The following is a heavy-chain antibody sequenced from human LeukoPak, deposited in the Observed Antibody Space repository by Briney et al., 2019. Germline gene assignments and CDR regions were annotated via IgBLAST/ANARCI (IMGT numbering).Heavy chain of an antibody. CDR3: ARDVRDPY. CDR2: INPNTGDT. V-gene: IGHV1-2*02. J-gene: IGHJ4*02. Sequence: ASVKVSCKASGYTFTGYYMHWVRQAPGQGLEWMGWINPNTGDTAYAHNFRGRVTMTTDTAITTTYMELSSLTSDDTAVHYCARDVRDPYWGQGTLVTVSS. CDR1: GYTFTGYY.